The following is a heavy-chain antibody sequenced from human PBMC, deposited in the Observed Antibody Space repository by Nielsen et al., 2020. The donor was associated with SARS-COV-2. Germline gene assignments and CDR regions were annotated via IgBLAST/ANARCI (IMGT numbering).Heavy chain of an antibody. CDR3: ARRAVAGASSLDY. V-gene: IGHV3-30*09. D-gene: IGHD6-19*01. CDR1: GFSISNYA. Sequence: GESLNISCAASGFSISNYALHRVRQAPGKGLEWGAMLPYEGSYKYYADSVKGRFAISRENSRNTVFLQMNSLTTDDTAVYYCARRAVAGASSLDYWGQGTLVTVSS. CDR2: LPYEGSYK. J-gene: IGHJ4*02.